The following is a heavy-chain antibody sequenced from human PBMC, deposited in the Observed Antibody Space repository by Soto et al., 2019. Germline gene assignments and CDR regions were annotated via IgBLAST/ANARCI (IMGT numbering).Heavy chain of an antibody. CDR2: IYYTGTT. CDR1: VVSVSSSFFY. Sequence: PSETLSLTCTFSVVSVSSSFFYWSWFRQPPGQRLEWIGYIYYTGTTNYNPSLASRVAMSVDTSKKQFTLNLRSLTAADTARYYCARLPTRSAWYLFDAWGQARLVTVSS. J-gene: IGHJ4*02. CDR3: ARLPTRSAWYLFDA. D-gene: IGHD6-13*01. V-gene: IGHV4-61*01.